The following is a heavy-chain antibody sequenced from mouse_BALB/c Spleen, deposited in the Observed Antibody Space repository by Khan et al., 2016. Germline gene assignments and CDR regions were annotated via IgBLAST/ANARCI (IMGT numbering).Heavy chain of an antibody. CDR3: ARLSAGSFDY. CDR2: ISYSGST. J-gene: IGHJ2*01. Sequence: EVQLQESGPSLVKPSQTLSLTCSVTGDSITSGYWHWIRQFPGNKLEYMGYISYSGSTYYYPSLKSRMSITRATSKNQYYLLLKSVTTEETATYYCARLSAGSFDYWGQGTTLTVSS. V-gene: IGHV3-8*02. CDR1: GDSITSGY. D-gene: IGHD1-2*01.